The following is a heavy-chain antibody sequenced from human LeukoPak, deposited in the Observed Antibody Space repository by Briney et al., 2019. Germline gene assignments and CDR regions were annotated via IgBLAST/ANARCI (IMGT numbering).Heavy chain of an antibody. CDR1: GFTFSSYG. V-gene: IGHV3-30*18. Sequence: GGSLRLSCAASGFTFSSYGMHWVRQAPGKGLEWVAVILYDGSNKYYADSVKGRFTISGDNSKNTLYLQMNSLRAEDTAVYYCAKDKRWQWLVPDAFDIWGRGTMITVSS. J-gene: IGHJ3*02. D-gene: IGHD6-19*01. CDR2: ILYDGSNK. CDR3: AKDKRWQWLVPDAFDI.